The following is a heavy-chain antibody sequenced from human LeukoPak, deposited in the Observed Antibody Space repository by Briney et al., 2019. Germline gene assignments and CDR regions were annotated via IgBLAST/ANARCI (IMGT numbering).Heavy chain of an antibody. J-gene: IGHJ3*02. CDR2: ISSSSSYI. V-gene: IGHV3-21*01. D-gene: IGHD3-9*01. CDR1: GFTFSSYS. CDR3: ARASKTYYDILTGSNAFDI. Sequence: PGGSLRLSCAASGFTFSSYSMNWVRQAPGKGLEWVSSISSSSSYIYYADSVKGRFTISRDNAKNSLYLQMNSLRAEDTAVYYCARASKTYYDILTGSNAFDIWGQGTMVTVSS.